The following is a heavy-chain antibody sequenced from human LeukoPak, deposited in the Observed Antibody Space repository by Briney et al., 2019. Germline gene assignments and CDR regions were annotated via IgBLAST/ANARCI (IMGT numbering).Heavy chain of an antibody. CDR1: GVTFSSYW. Sequence: GGSLRLSCAASGVTFSSYWMHWVRQAPGKGLVWVSRINSDGSSTTYADSVKGRFTISRDNAKNTLYLQMNSLRAEDTAVYYCARTLRYFGENWFDPWGQGTLVTVSS. J-gene: IGHJ5*02. V-gene: IGHV3-74*03. D-gene: IGHD3-9*01. CDR2: INSDGSST. CDR3: ARTLRYFGENWFDP.